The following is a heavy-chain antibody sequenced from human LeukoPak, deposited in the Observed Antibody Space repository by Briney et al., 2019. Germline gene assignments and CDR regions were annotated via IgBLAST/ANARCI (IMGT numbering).Heavy chain of an antibody. Sequence: PGGSLRLSCAASGFTFTNYAMSWVRQAPGRGLEWVSAICPGGDVTYYAESVRGQFSISRDNSKNTLYLQMNSLRAEDTAVYYCAKGPGGSGWAIDYWGQGTLVTVSS. CDR3: AKGPGGSGWAIDY. D-gene: IGHD6-19*01. J-gene: IGHJ4*02. CDR2: ICPGGDVT. V-gene: IGHV3-23*01. CDR1: GFTFTNYA.